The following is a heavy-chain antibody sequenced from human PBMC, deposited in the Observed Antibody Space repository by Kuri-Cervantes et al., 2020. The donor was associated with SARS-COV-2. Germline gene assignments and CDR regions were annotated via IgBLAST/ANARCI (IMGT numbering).Heavy chain of an antibody. CDR1: GFTFSSYS. J-gene: IGHJ4*02. Sequence: GGSLRLSCAASGFTFSSYSMNWVRQAPGKGLEWVSYISSSTIYYADSVKGRFTISRDNAKNSLYLQMNSLRAEDTAVYYCASNGWGFRNPGGVSGFDYWGQGTLVTVSS. V-gene: IGHV3-48*01. D-gene: IGHD3-16*01. CDR3: ASNGWGFRNPGGVSGFDY. CDR2: ISSSTI.